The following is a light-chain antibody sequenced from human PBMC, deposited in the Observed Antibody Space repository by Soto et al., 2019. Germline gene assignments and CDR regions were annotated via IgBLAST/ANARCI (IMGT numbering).Light chain of an antibody. V-gene: IGLV4-69*01. J-gene: IGLJ2*01. CDR1: SGHSNCA. Sequence: QLVLTQSPSASASLGASVKLTCTLSSGHSNCAIAWHQQQPEKGPRYLMKRNSDGSHSKGDGSPDRFSGSSSTAERDLTRASLKFEDEADYDCQTWGTGLHVVFGVGTQLPVL. CDR3: QTWGTGLHVV. CDR2: RNSDGSH.